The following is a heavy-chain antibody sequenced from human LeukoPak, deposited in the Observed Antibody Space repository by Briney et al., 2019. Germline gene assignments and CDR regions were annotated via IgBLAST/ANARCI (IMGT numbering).Heavy chain of an antibody. CDR1: GFTFNSYE. CDR3: ARDRDSRWDFDL. Sequence: GGSLRLSCAASGFTFNSYEMNWVRQAPGKGLEWVSYINSGGSAIYYADSVKGRFTISRDNAKNSLYLQMNSLRADDTAVYYCARDRDSRWDFDLWGRGTLVTVSS. D-gene: IGHD3-22*01. J-gene: IGHJ2*01. V-gene: IGHV3-48*03. CDR2: INSGGSAI.